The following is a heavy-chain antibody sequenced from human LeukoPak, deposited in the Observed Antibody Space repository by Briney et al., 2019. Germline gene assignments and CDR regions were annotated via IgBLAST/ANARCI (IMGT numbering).Heavy chain of an antibody. CDR1: GFTFSSYG. J-gene: IGHJ4*02. D-gene: IGHD2-2*01. V-gene: IGHV3-30*18. CDR2: ISYDGSNE. Sequence: GRSLRLSCAASGFTFSSYGMHWVRQAPGKGLEWVAVISYDGSNEYYADSVKGRFTISRDNSKNTLYLQMNSLRAEDTAVYYCAKERDIVVVPAAMSRPLDYWGQGTLVTVSS. CDR3: AKERDIVVVPAAMSRPLDY.